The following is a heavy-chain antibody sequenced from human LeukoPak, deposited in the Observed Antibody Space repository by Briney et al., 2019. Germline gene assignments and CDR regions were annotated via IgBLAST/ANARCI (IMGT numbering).Heavy chain of an antibody. V-gene: IGHV1-18*01. CDR2: ICAYNGNT. CDR1: VYTFTSYG. J-gene: IGHJ4*02. CDR3: AREDTAMVTPIH. Sequence: AAVKVSCMASVYTFTSYGICWVRPAPGQGGAWMGWICAYNGNTNYAQKLQGRATMTTDTSTSTAYMELRSLRSDDTAVYYCAREDTAMVTPIHWGQGTLVTVSS. D-gene: IGHD5-18*01.